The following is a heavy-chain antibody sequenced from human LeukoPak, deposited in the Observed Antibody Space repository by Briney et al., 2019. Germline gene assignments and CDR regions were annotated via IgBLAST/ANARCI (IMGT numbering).Heavy chain of an antibody. CDR2: ISGLKEKT. CDR1: GYTFNTYG. J-gene: IGHJ5*02. V-gene: IGHV1-18*01. CDR3: ARASSGWFGGLEYDL. Sequence: ASVTVPCKASGYTFNTYGIIWVRQAPGQGFEWMGWISGLKEKTDYPQKFQGRVTMTTDTATRTAFMELTSLRSDDTAVYYCARASSGWFGGLEYDLWGQGTLVTVSS. D-gene: IGHD3-10*01.